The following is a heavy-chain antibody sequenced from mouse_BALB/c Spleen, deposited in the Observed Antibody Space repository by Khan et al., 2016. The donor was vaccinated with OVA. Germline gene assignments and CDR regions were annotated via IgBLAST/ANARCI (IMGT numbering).Heavy chain of an antibody. CDR3: ARLEDI. D-gene: IGHD1-3*01. CDR1: GFSLTSYG. V-gene: IGHV2-9*02. Sequence: QVQLKQSGPGLVAPSQSLSITCTVSGFSLTSYGVHWVRQPPGKGLEWLGVIWAGGSTNYNSALMSRLSISKDKTKSQVYLKMNSLQMDDTAMYYCARLEDIGDQGPTLTVSS. J-gene: IGHJ2*01. CDR2: IWAGGST.